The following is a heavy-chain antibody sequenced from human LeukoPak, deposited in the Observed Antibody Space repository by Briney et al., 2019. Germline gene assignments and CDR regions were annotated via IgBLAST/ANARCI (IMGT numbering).Heavy chain of an antibody. J-gene: IGHJ4*02. V-gene: IGHV1-2*04. Sequence: GASVKVSCKASGFSFSYFFTGYYMHWVRQAPGQGLEWLGWINTHSGSTDYAQKFQGWVTMTRDTSINTAYLELIRLRSDDTAVYYCARYASGGRRYLDYWGQGTLVTVSS. D-gene: IGHD2-15*01. CDR3: ARYASGGRRYLDY. CDR1: GFSFSYFFTGYY. CDR2: INTHSGST.